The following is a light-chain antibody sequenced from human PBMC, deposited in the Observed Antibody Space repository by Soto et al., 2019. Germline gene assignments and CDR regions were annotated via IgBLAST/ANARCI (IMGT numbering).Light chain of an antibody. Sequence: ENVLTQSPGTLSLSPGEGATLPCRASQYINTRLAWYQHRPGQAPRLLIYQTSIRAAGIPARFSASGTGTDFTLTISDVQPEDFAVYYCHQRQSWPRTFGQGTKVDIK. V-gene: IGKV3-11*01. CDR3: HQRQSWPRT. CDR2: QTS. CDR1: QYINTR. J-gene: IGKJ1*01.